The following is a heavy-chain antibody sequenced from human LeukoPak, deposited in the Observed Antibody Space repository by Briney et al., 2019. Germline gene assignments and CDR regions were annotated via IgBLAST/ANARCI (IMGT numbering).Heavy chain of an antibody. CDR3: ARAGGRFGELSACDY. CDR1: GGSFSGYY. J-gene: IGHJ4*02. Sequence: SETLSLTCAVYGGSFSGYYWSWIRQPPGKGLEWIGEINHSGGTNYNPSLKSRVTISVDTSKNQFSLKLSSVTAADTAVYYCARAGGRFGELSACDYWGQGTLVTVSS. D-gene: IGHD3-10*01. V-gene: IGHV4-34*01. CDR2: INHSGGT.